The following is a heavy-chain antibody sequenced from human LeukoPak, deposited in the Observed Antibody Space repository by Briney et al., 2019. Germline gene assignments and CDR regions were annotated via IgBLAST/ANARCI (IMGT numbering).Heavy chain of an antibody. CDR2: IYPGDSDT. CDR1: GYSFTSYW. D-gene: IGHD3-22*01. J-gene: IGHJ4*02. Sequence: GESLKISCKGSGYSFTSYWIGWVRQMPGKGLEWMGIIYPGDSDTRYSPSFQGQVTISADKSISTAYLQWSSLKAPDTAMYYCARSSTFGNYYYDSSGPLDYWGQGTLVTVSS. V-gene: IGHV5-51*01. CDR3: ARSSTFGNYYYDSSGPLDY.